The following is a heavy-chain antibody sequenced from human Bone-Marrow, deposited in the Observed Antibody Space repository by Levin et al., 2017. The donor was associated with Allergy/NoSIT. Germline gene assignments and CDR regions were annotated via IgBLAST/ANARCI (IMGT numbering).Heavy chain of an antibody. Sequence: PGGSLRLSCAASGFTFSSYGMHWVRQAPGKGLEWVAVISYDGSNKYYADSVKGRFTISRDNSKNTLYLQMNSLRAEDTAVYYCAKIPGGTTYVNGEFDYWGQGNLVTVSS. V-gene: IGHV3-30*18. D-gene: IGHD2-8*02. CDR1: GFTFSSYG. J-gene: IGHJ4*02. CDR2: ISYDGSNK. CDR3: AKIPGGTTYVNGEFDY.